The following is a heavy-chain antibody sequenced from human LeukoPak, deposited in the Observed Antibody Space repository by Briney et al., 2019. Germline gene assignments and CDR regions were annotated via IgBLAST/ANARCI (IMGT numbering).Heavy chain of an antibody. CDR3: ARDDPPIESGSYSGVWYFDL. J-gene: IGHJ2*01. CDR2: INTSSQT. CDR1: GFPISVYE. D-gene: IGHD1-26*01. V-gene: IGHV4-4*07. Sequence: SESLPLTCNMSGFPISVYEWHWIRQAAGKELEWIEHINTSSQTSYNATLKNRVTISVDKSKNQVSLELMYVTVADAAVFYCARDDPPIESGSYSGVWYFDLWGRGTLVTISS.